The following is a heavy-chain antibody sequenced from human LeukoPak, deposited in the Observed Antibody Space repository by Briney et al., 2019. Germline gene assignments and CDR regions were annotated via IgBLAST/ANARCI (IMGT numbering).Heavy chain of an antibody. Sequence: SETLSLTCTVSGYSISSGSYWGWIRQPPGKGLEWIGSIYHSGRTYYNPSLKSRVTISVDTSKNQFSLKLSSVTAADTAVYYCARLSTVTTSFDYWGQGTLVTVSS. CDR1: GYSISSGSY. J-gene: IGHJ4*02. CDR2: IYHSGRT. CDR3: ARLSTVTTSFDY. D-gene: IGHD4-17*01. V-gene: IGHV4-38-2*02.